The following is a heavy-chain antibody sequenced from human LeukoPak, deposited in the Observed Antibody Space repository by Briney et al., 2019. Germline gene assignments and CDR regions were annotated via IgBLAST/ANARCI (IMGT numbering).Heavy chain of an antibody. V-gene: IGHV3-74*01. Sequence: PGGSLRLSCAASGFTVSSNYMSWVRQAPGKGLVWVSRINSDGSSTSYADSVKGRFTISRDNAKNTLYLQMNSLRAEDTAVYYCARDGYYDSSGYYYYWGQGTLVTVSS. D-gene: IGHD3-22*01. CDR1: GFTVSSNY. CDR2: INSDGSST. J-gene: IGHJ4*02. CDR3: ARDGYYDSSGYYYY.